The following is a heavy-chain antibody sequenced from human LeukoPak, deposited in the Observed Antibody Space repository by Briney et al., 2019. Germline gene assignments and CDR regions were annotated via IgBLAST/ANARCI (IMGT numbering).Heavy chain of an antibody. CDR2: ISYDGSNK. CDR3: ANRYCSGGSCYHDY. D-gene: IGHD2-15*01. CDR1: GFTFSSYA. V-gene: IGHV3-30*04. J-gene: IGHJ4*02. Sequence: GGSLRLSCAASGFTFSSYAMHWVRQAPGKGLEWVAVISYDGSNKYYADSVKGRFTISRDNSKNTLYLQMNSLRAEDTAVYYCANRYCSGGSCYHDYWGQGTLVTVSS.